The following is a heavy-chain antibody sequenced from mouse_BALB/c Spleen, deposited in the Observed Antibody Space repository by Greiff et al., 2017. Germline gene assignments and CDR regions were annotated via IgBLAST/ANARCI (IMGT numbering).Heavy chain of an antibody. CDR2: ISDGGSYT. CDR1: GYTFSDYY. CDR3: AREFFAY. V-gene: IGHV5-4*02. J-gene: IGHJ3*01. Sequence: EVQLVESGGGLVKPGGSLKLSCATSGYTFSDYYMYWVRQTPEKRLEWVATISDGGSYTYYPDSVKGRFTISRDNAKNNLYLQMSSLKSEDTAMYYCAREFFAYWGQGTLVTVSA.